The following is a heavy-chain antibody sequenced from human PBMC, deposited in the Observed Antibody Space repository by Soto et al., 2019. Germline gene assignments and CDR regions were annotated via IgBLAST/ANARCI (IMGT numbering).Heavy chain of an antibody. J-gene: IGHJ3*02. V-gene: IGHV4-59*01. CDR3: AREIGMGAFDI. CDR2: IYYSGST. D-gene: IGHD3-16*01. Sequence: SETLSLTCTVSGGSISSYYWSWIRQPPGKGLEWIGYIYYSGSTNYNPSLKSRVTISVDTSKNQFSLKLSSVTAADTAVYYCAREIGMGAFDIWGQGTMVTVSS. CDR1: GGSISSYY.